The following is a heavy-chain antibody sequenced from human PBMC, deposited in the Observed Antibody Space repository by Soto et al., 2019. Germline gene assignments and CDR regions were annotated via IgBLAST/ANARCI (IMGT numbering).Heavy chain of an antibody. CDR1: GFTFGSHA. CDR3: AKTPYDFWSSGQYLFDH. J-gene: IGHJ4*02. D-gene: IGHD3-3*01. V-gene: IGHV3-23*01. CDR2: ISGSGGTT. Sequence: EVQLLDSGGGLVQPGGSLRLSCTVSGFTFGSHAMSWVRQAPGKGLECVSDISGSGGTTFYADSVKGRFTISRDNSKKPLYLQMNSLRAEDTAVYYCAKTPYDFWSSGQYLFDHWGQGTLVTVSS.